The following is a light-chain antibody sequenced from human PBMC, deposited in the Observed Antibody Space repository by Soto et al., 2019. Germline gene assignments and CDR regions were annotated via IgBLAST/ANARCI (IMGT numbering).Light chain of an antibody. CDR3: SSHTSSSTL. CDR2: DVS. Sequence: QSALTQPVSVSGSPGQSITISCTGTSSDVGGYNYVSWYQQHPGKAPKLMIYDVSNRPSGVSNRFSGSKSGNTASLTISGLQVEDEADYYCSSHTSSSTLFGGGTKLTVL. CDR1: SSDVGGYNY. J-gene: IGLJ2*01. V-gene: IGLV2-14*01.